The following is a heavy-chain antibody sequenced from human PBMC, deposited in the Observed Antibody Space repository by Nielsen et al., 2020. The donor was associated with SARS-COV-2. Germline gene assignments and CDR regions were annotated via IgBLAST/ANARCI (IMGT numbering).Heavy chain of an antibody. Sequence: GGSLRLSCVVSGFTFSSFAMRWVGRPPAEGLEWGAVISYDGSNKYYADSVKGRFTIARDNSKNTLYLQMNSLRAEDTAVYYCARDLRVGATRDYYYYGMDVWGQGTTVTVSS. CDR3: ARDLRVGATRDYYYYGMDV. V-gene: IGHV3-30-3*01. J-gene: IGHJ6*02. CDR2: ISYDGSNK. CDR1: GFTFSSFA. D-gene: IGHD1-26*01.